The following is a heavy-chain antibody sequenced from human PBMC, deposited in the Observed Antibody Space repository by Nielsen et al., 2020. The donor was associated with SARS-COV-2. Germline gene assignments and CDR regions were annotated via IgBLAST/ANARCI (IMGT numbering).Heavy chain of an antibody. CDR3: ARERFEAAGYSSSWHFDY. Sequence: SEILSLTCTVSGDSSSNNYWTWIRQSPGKGLEWIGFIHDSGTTTYSPSLRGRITLSLDTSKNQFSLTLSSVTAADTAVYYCARERFEAAGYSSSWHFDYWGQGTLVTVSS. CDR2: IHDSGTT. J-gene: IGHJ4*02. CDR1: GDSSSNNY. D-gene: IGHD6-19*01. V-gene: IGHV4-59*01.